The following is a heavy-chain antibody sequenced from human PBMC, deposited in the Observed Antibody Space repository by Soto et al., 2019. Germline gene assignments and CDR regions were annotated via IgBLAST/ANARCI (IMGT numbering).Heavy chain of an antibody. Sequence: PSETLSLTCTVSGGSMYNYYWSWIRQPPGKGLEWIGYISYSGSTNYNPSLKSRITISLDTPKNQFSLELTSVTAADTAVYYCARDEAVINYYYYGMVVWGQGITVT. D-gene: IGHD6-25*01. CDR1: GGSMYNYY. J-gene: IGHJ6*02. CDR2: ISYSGST. V-gene: IGHV4-59*01. CDR3: ARDEAVINYYYYGMVV.